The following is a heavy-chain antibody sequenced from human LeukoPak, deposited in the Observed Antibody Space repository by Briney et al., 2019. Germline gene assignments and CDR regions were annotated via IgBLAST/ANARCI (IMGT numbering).Heavy chain of an antibody. V-gene: IGHV3-30*02. CDR2: IRYDGSNK. Sequence: GGSLRLSCAASGFTFSSYGMHWVRQAPGKGLEWVAFIRYDGSNKYYADAVKGRFTISRDNSKNTLYLQMNSLRAEDTAVYYCAKGSGYSYGSYDYWGQGTLVTVSS. D-gene: IGHD5-18*01. CDR1: GFTFSSYG. CDR3: AKGSGYSYGSYDY. J-gene: IGHJ4*02.